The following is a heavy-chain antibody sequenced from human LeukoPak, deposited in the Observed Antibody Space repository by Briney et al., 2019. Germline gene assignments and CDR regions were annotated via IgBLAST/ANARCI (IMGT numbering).Heavy chain of an antibody. V-gene: IGHV4-38-2*01. CDR3: ARQAYYDFWSGHYSRGVEDAFDI. CDR2: ISHSGTT. Sequence: SEILSLTCAVSGYSISSGYYWGWIRQPPGKGLEWIITISHSGTTYYNPSLKGRVTISVDTSKNQFSLKLRSVTTAGTAVYYCARQAYYDFWSGHYSRGVEDAFDIWGQGTMVSVSS. CDR1: GYSISSGYY. D-gene: IGHD3-3*01. J-gene: IGHJ3*02.